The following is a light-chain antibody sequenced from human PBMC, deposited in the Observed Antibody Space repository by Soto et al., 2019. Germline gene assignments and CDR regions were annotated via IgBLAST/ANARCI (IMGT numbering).Light chain of an antibody. CDR3: QQYNTYWT. CDR1: QSISDC. CDR2: KAS. J-gene: IGKJ1*01. Sequence: DIQMTQSPSTLSASVGDRVTITCRASQSISDCLAWYQQKPGKAPKLLIYKASSLESGFPSRFSGSGTGTEFTLTISSLQPDDFATYYCQQYNTYWTFGQGTKVDIK. V-gene: IGKV1-5*03.